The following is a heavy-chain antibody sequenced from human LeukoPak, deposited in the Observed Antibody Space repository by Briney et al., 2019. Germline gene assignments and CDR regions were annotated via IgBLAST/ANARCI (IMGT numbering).Heavy chain of an antibody. CDR3: ARDAGAAWDTAFM. V-gene: IGHV3-48*01. CDR2: ISGGSGSI. J-gene: IGHJ3*02. CDR1: GFTLSTYN. Sequence: GGSLRLSYAASGFTLSTYNMNWVRQAPGKGLEWLSDISGGSGSIHYADCVKGRFTISRDNAKNSLYLQMNSLRAEDTAVYYCARDAGAAWDTAFMWGQGTMVTVSS. D-gene: IGHD5-18*01.